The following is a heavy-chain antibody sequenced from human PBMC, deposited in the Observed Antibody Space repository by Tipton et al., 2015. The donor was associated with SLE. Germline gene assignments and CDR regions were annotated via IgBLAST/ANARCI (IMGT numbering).Heavy chain of an antibody. J-gene: IGHJ4*02. V-gene: IGHV4-31*03. CDR2: IHYSGNT. CDR1: GDSITSGSYY. CDR3: ARAPGPFDY. Sequence: TLSLTCTVFGDSITSGSYYWTWVRQHPAKGLEWIGYIHYSGNTHYNPSLKSRVSLSVDTSKNHFSLNLTSVTAADTAVYYCARAPGPFDYWGQGSLVTVSS.